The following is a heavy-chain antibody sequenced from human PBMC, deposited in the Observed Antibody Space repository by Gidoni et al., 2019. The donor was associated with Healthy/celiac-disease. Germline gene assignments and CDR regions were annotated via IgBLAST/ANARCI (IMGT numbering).Heavy chain of an antibody. CDR2: IKSKTDGGTT. D-gene: IGHD6-13*01. Sequence: EVQLVELGGGLLPPGGSFSFSCPPLGLPFSNPWMSWVRQAPGKGLEWVGRIKSKTDGGTTDYAPPVKGRFTISRDDSKNTLYLQMNSLKTEDTAVYYCTTDLIAAPPYWGQGTLVTVSS. V-gene: IGHV3-15*01. J-gene: IGHJ4*02. CDR1: GLPFSNPW. CDR3: TTDLIAAPPY.